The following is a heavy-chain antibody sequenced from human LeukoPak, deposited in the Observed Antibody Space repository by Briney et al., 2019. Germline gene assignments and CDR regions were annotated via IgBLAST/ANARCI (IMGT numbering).Heavy chain of an antibody. CDR2: IYPGDSDT. V-gene: IGHV5-51*01. Sequence: GESLKISCKGSGYSFTSYWIGWVRQMPGKGLEWMGIIYPGDSDTRYSPSFQGQVTISADKSISTAYLQWSSLKASDTAMYYCARLTLYYYDSSGIGWFDPWGQGTLVTVSS. CDR1: GYSFTSYW. D-gene: IGHD3-22*01. J-gene: IGHJ5*02. CDR3: ARLTLYYYDSSGIGWFDP.